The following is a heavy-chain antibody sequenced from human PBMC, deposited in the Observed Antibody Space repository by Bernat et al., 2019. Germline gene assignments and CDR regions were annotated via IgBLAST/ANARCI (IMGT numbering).Heavy chain of an antibody. CDR2: ISAYNGNT. CDR3: ARVRTVTTRDAENDY. J-gene: IGHJ4*02. CDR1: GYTFTSYG. V-gene: IGHV1-18*01. Sequence: QDQLVQSGAEVKKPGASVKVSCKASGYTFTSYGISWVRQAPGQGLEWMGWISAYNGNTNYAQKLQGRVTMTTDTSTSTAYMELRSLRSDDTAVYYCARVRTVTTRDAENDYWGQGTLVTVSS. D-gene: IGHD4-11*01.